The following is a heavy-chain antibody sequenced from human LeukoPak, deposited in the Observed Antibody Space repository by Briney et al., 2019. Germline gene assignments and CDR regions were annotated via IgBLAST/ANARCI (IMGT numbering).Heavy chain of an antibody. D-gene: IGHD2-15*01. CDR2: ISNTGGIK. CDR3: ARFGYCSADSCPYG. Sequence: PGRSLRLSCAASGFTFSNYGMHWVRQAPGKGLEWVSYISNTGGIKYYADSVKGRFTISRDNAKSSLYLQMTSLRAEDTAVYFCARFGYCSADSCPYGWGQGILGTVSS. CDR1: GFTFSNYG. V-gene: IGHV3-48*04. J-gene: IGHJ4*02.